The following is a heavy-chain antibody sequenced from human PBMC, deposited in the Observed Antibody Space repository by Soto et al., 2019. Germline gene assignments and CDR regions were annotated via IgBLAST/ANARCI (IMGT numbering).Heavy chain of an antibody. V-gene: IGHV1-69*01. CDR1: GGTFSSYA. Sequence: QVQLVQSGAEVKKPGSSVKVSCKASGGTFSSYAISWVRQAPGQGLEWMGGIIPIFGTANYAQKFQGRVTITADESTSTAYMELSSLRSEDTAVYYCARDRALRPHRWGRMDVWGQGITVTVSS. J-gene: IGHJ6*02. D-gene: IGHD3-16*01. CDR2: IIPIFGTA. CDR3: ARDRALRPHRWGRMDV.